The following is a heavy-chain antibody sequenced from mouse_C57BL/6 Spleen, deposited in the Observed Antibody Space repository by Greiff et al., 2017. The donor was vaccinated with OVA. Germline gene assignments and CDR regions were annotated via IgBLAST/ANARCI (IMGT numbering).Heavy chain of an antibody. Sequence: VQLQQSGAELVRPGTSVKVSCKASGYAFTNYLIEWVKQRPGQGLEWIGVINPGSGGNNYNEKFKGKATLTADKSSSTAYMQLSSLTSEDSAVYFCARSGGYGNPFAYWGQGTLVTVSA. D-gene: IGHD2-1*01. CDR3: ARSGGYGNPFAY. J-gene: IGHJ3*01. V-gene: IGHV1-54*01. CDR2: INPGSGGN. CDR1: GYAFTNYL.